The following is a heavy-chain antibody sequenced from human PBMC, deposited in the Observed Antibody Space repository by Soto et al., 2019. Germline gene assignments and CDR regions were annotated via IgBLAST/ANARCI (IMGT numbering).Heavy chain of an antibody. D-gene: IGHD3-22*01. CDR1: GGSISSGGYY. CDR3: AREKTRYYDSSGHYYGMDV. V-gene: IGHV4-31*03. CDR2: IYYSGST. Sequence: QVQLQESGPGLVKPSQTLSLTCTVSGGSISSGGYYWSWIRQHPGKGLEWIGYIYYSGSTYYNPSRKRRVTISVDTSKHQFSLKLSSVTAADTAVYYCAREKTRYYDSSGHYYGMDVWGQGTTVTVSS. J-gene: IGHJ6*02.